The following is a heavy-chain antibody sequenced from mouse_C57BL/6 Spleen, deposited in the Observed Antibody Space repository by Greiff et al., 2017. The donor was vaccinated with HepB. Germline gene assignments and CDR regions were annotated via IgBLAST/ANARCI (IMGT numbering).Heavy chain of an antibody. CDR2: IRNKANGYTT. D-gene: IGHD2-4*01. V-gene: IGHV7-3*01. CDR3: ARDYDYDEAWFAY. CDR1: GFTFTDYY. Sequence: EVQLVESGGGLVQPGGSLSLSCAASGFTFTDYYMSWVRQPPGKALEWLGFIRNKANGYTTEYSASVKGRFTISRDNSQSILYLQMNALRAEDSATYYCARDYDYDEAWFAYWGQGTLVTVSA. J-gene: IGHJ3*01.